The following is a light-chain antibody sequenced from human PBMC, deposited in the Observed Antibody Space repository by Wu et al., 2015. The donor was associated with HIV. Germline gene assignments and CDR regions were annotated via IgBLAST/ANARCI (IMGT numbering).Light chain of an antibody. Sequence: EIVLTQSPATLSLSPGERATLSCRASQSVGTSLAWYQQKPGQSPRLLIYNASKRATGIPPRFSGFGPGTEFTLAITSLESEDFAVYYCQQYGSSPYTFGPGDQAGDQT. CDR2: NAS. J-gene: IGKJ2*01. CDR1: QSVGTS. CDR3: QQYGSSPYT. V-gene: IGKV3-11*01.